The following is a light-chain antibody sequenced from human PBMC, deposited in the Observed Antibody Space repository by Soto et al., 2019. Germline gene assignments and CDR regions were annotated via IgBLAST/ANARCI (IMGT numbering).Light chain of an antibody. V-gene: IGKV3-15*01. CDR1: HSVAGN. CDR2: GAS. J-gene: IGKJ1*01. Sequence: EIVMAQSPATLSVSPGERATLSCRASHSVAGNLAWYQHKPGQAPRLLIYGASTRATGIPARFSGSGSGTEFTLTISSLQSEDFAVYYCQQYNNWPPWTFGQGTKVEIK. CDR3: QQYNNWPPWT.